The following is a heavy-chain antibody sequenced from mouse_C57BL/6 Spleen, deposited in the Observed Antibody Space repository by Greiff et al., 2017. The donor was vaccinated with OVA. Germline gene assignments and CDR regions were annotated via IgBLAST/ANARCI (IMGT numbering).Heavy chain of an antibody. CDR2: INPNNGGT. V-gene: IGHV1-22*01. CDR3: ARPGLMGYAMDY. J-gene: IGHJ4*01. Sequence: VQLKESGPELVKPGASVKMSCKASGYTFTDYNMHWVKQSHGKSLEWIGYINPNNGGTSYNQKFKGKATLTVNKSSSTAYMELRSLTSEDSAVYYCARPGLMGYAMDYWGQGTSVTVSS. CDR1: GYTFTDYN. D-gene: IGHD2-4*01.